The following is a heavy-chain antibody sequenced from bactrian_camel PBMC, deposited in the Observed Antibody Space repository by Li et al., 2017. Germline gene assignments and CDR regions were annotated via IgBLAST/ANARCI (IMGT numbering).Heavy chain of an antibody. J-gene: IGHJ4*01. V-gene: IGHV3S9*01. Sequence: HVQLVESGGGSVQTGGSLTLSCVASGYTVTAYCMGWFRQVPGKEREGVATIVGNKITSYADSVKGRFNISKDNAKNTVYLQMDSLKPEDTAMYYCAADPPGYFTDECTDWGYLGQGTQVTVSA. CDR1: GYTVTAYC. CDR2: IVGNKIT. CDR3: AADPPGYFTDECTDWGY. D-gene: IGHD5*01.